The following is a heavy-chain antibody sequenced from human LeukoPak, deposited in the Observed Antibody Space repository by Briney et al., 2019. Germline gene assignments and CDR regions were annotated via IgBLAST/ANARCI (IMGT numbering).Heavy chain of an antibody. Sequence: GGSLRLSCAASGFTFSSYAMSWVRQAPGKGLEWVSAISGSGGSTYYADSVKGRFTISRDNSKNTLYLQMNSLRAEDTAVYYCAKPYYYDCSGSLVNDAFDIWGQGTMVTVSS. J-gene: IGHJ3*02. V-gene: IGHV3-23*01. CDR1: GFTFSSYA. D-gene: IGHD3-22*01. CDR2: ISGSGGST. CDR3: AKPYYYDCSGSLVNDAFDI.